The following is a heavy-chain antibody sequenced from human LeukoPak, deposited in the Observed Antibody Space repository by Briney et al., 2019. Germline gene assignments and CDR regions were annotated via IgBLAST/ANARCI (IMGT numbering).Heavy chain of an antibody. CDR1: GGSISSSNW. CDR2: IYHSGST. CDR3: ARLYSSSSYFDY. V-gene: IGHV4-4*02. D-gene: IGHD6-6*01. Sequence: SGTLSLTCAVSGGSISSSNWWNWVRQPPGKGLEWIGEIYHSGSTNYNPSFKSRVTISVDKSKNQFSLKLSSVTAADTAVYYCARLYSSSSYFDYWGQGTLVTVSS. J-gene: IGHJ4*02.